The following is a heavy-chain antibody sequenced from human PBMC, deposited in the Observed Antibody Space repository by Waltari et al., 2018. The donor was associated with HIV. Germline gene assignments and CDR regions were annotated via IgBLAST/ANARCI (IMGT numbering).Heavy chain of an antibody. J-gene: IGHJ4*02. D-gene: IGHD3-9*01. V-gene: IGHV3-30*18. CDR1: GFTFSSYG. Sequence: QVQLVESGGGVVEPRRSLRLSCAASGFTFSSYGMHWGRRAPGKGLEWVAVISYDGSNKYYADSVKGRFTISRDNSKNTLYLQMNSLRAEDTAVYYCAKDRQKIGYYDILTGYLDYWGQGTLVTVSS. CDR3: AKDRQKIGYYDILTGYLDY. CDR2: ISYDGSNK.